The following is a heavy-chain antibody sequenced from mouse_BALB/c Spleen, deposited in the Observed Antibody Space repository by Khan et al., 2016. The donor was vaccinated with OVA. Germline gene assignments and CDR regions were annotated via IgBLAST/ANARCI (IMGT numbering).Heavy chain of an antibody. Sequence: EVELVESGGDLVKPGGSLKLSCAASGFTFSNYDMSWVRQTPDKRLEWVATISSAGSYTYYSDSVKGRFTISRDNAKNTPNLQMSSLQSEDTAMYYCARRGYDEAWFAYWGQGTLVTVSA. CDR1: GFTFSNYD. J-gene: IGHJ3*01. CDR2: ISSAGSYT. CDR3: ARRGYDEAWFAY. D-gene: IGHD2-2*01. V-gene: IGHV5-6*01.